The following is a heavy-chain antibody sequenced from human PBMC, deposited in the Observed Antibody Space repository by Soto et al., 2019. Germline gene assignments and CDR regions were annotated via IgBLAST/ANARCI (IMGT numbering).Heavy chain of an antibody. CDR2: IIPILGIA. CDR3: ARGLHYDSISLDDY. D-gene: IGHD3-22*01. V-gene: IGHV1-69*02. CDR1: GGTFSSYN. J-gene: IGHJ4*02. Sequence: QVQLVQSGAEVKKPGSSVKVSCKASGGTFSSYNISWLRQAPGQGLEWMGRIIPILGIANYAQKFQGRVTMTADTSTRTAYMELSSMRSEDTAVYYCARGLHYDSISLDDYWGQGTLVTVSS.